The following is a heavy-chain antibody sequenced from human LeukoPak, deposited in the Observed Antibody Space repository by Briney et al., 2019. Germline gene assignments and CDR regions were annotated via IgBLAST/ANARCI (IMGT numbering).Heavy chain of an antibody. CDR1: GGSISSSSYY. CDR2: IYYSGST. V-gene: IGHV4-39*01. CDR3: ARGSSSSGGWFDP. Sequence: PSGTLSLTCAVSGGSISSSSYYWGWIRQPPGKGLEWIGSIYYSGSTYYNPSLKSRVTISVDTSKNQFSLKLSSVTAADTAVYYCARGSSSSGGWFDPWGQGTLVTVSS. J-gene: IGHJ5*02. D-gene: IGHD6-6*01.